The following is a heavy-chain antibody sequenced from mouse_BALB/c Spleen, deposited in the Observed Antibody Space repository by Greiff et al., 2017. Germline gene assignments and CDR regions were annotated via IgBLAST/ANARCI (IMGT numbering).Heavy chain of an antibody. Sequence: QVQLKESGPDLVAPSQSLSITCTVSGFSLTSYGVHWVRQPPGKGLEWLVVIWSDGSTTYNSALKSRLSISKDNSKSQVFLKMNSLQTDDTAMYYCARNYGSSYGRYAMDDWGQGTSVTVSS. CDR3: ARNYGSSYGRYAMDD. CDR2: IWSDGST. D-gene: IGHD1-1*01. J-gene: IGHJ4*01. CDR1: GFSLTSYG. V-gene: IGHV2-6-2*01.